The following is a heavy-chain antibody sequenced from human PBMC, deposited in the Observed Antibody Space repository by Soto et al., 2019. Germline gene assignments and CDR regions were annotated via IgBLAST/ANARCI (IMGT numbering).Heavy chain of an antibody. V-gene: IGHV1-46*01. CDR3: TRSAISPYGGLIGPFDY. J-gene: IGHJ4*02. CDR2: INPSGATT. CDR1: GYTFTSYY. D-gene: IGHD3-16*02. Sequence: ASVKVSCKASGYTFTSYYVHWVRQAPGQGLEWMGIINPSGATTTYAQKFQGRLTITSDTSANTVYMELSSLTSEDTAMYYCTRSAISPYGGLIGPFDYWGQGNLVTVSS.